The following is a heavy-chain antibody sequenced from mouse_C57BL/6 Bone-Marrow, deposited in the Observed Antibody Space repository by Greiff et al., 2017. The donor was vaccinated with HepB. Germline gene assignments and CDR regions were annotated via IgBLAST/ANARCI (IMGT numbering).Heavy chain of an antibody. CDR1: GFTFSDFY. Sequence: EVMLVESGGGLVQSGRSLRLSCATSGFTFSDFYMEWVRQAPGKGLEWIAASRNKANDYTTEYSASVKGRFIVSRDTSQSILYLQMNALRAEDTAIYYCARDDHGEDSSGQFAYWGQGTLVTVSA. V-gene: IGHV7-1*01. J-gene: IGHJ3*01. CDR3: ARDDHGEDSSGQFAY. D-gene: IGHD3-2*02. CDR2: SRNKANDYTT.